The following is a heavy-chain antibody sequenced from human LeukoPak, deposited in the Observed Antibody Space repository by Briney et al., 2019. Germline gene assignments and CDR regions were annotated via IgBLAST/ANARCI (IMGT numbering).Heavy chain of an antibody. CDR1: GFTFSSYW. CDR2: ISSSSSYI. D-gene: IGHD4-17*01. J-gene: IGHJ4*02. V-gene: IGHV3-21*01. CDR3: ARDQTVTTDY. Sequence: GGSLRLSCAASGFTFSSYWMSWVRQAPGKGLEWVSSISSSSSYIYYADSVKGRFTISRDNAKNSLYLQMNSLRAEDTAVYYCARDQTVTTDYWGQGTLVTVSS.